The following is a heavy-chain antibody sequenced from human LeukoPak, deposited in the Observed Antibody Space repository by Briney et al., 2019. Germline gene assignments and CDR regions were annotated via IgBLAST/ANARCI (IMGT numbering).Heavy chain of an antibody. CDR3: ASSTGATTPYYYYYMDV. CDR2: IYTSGST. CDR1: GGSISRGSYY. V-gene: IGHV4-61*02. J-gene: IGHJ6*03. D-gene: IGHD1-26*01. Sequence: SQTLSLTCTVSGGSISRGSYYWSWIRQPAGKGLEWIGRIYTSGSTNYNPSLKSRVTISVDTSKNQFSLKLSSVTAADTAVYYCASSTGATTPYYYYYMDVWGKGTTVTVSS.